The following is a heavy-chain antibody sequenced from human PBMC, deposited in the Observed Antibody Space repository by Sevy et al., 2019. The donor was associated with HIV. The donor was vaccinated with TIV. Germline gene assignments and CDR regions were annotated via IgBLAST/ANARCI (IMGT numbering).Heavy chain of an antibody. D-gene: IGHD3-10*01. Sequence: GGSLRLSCVGSGFTFKDDFMTWVRQAPGKGLEWVSSISSRSSFTYYADSVKGRFTITSDKAQNSIFMQMNSVRPEDTAVYYCARDRDDYASGRRHPYYYYHGMDVWGQGTTVTVSS. CDR1: GFTFKDDF. CDR2: ISSRSSFT. CDR3: ARDRDDYASGRRHPYYYYHGMDV. J-gene: IGHJ6*02. V-gene: IGHV3-21*01.